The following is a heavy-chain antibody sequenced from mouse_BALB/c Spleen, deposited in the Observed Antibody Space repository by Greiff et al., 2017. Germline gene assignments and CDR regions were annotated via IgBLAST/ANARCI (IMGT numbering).Heavy chain of an antibody. J-gene: IGHJ2*01. V-gene: IGHV14-3*02. Sequence: EVKLMESGAELVKPGASVKLSCTASGFNIKDTYMHWVKQRPEQGLEWIGRIDPANGNTKYDPKFQGKATITADTSSNTAYLQLSSLTSEDTAVYYCAPITTYYFDYWGQGTTLTVSS. CDR2: IDPANGNT. D-gene: IGHD1-2*01. CDR1: GFNIKDTY. CDR3: APITTYYFDY.